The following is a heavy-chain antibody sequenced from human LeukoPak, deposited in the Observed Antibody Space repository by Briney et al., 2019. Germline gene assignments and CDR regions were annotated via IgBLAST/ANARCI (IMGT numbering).Heavy chain of an antibody. D-gene: IGHD3-10*01. CDR3: ARLGRVWVQGEDY. CDR1: GGSISSSSYY. V-gene: IGHV4-39*01. J-gene: IGHJ4*02. Sequence: SETLSLTCTVSGGSISSSSYYWRWIRQPPGKGLEWIGRLYYSGSTYYNPSLKSRLPIPVHTSKNQYSLKLSSVTAAASAVYYCARLGRVWVQGEDYWGQGTLLTVSS. CDR2: LYYSGST.